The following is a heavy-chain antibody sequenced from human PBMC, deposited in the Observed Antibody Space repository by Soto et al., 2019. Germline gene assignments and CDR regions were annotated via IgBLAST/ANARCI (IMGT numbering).Heavy chain of an antibody. CDR3: AGLADAFDI. V-gene: IGHV4-59*01. Sequence: SDTLSLTCTVSGGSISSYYWSWIRQPPGKGLEWIGYIYYSGSTNYNPSLKSRVTISVDTSKKQFSLKLSSVTAADTAVYYCAGLADAFDIWAQGTMVNGSS. J-gene: IGHJ3*02. CDR1: GGSISSYY. CDR2: IYYSGST.